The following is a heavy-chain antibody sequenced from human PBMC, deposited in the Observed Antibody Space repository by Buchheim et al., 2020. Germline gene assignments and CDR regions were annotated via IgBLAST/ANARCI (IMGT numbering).Heavy chain of an antibody. J-gene: IGHJ6*02. CDR1: GFIFSDYY. CDR3: ARESGSYGYYYYGMDV. V-gene: IGHV3-66*01. D-gene: IGHD1-26*01. Sequence: VQLVESGGGLVKPGGSLRLSCAASGFIFSDYYMNWIRQAPGKGLEWVSVIYSGGSTYYADSVKGRFTISRDNSKNTLYLQMNSLRAEDTAVYYCARESGSYGYYYYGMDVWGQGTT. CDR2: IYSGGST.